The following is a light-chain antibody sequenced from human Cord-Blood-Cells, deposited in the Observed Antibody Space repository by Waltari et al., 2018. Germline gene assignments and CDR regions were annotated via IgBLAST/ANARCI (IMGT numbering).Light chain of an antibody. CDR2: QDS. J-gene: IGLJ1*01. V-gene: IGLV3-1*01. Sequence: SYELTQPPSVSVSPGQTASIPCSGDKLGDKYACWYQQKPGQSPVLVIYQDSKRPSGISERFSGSNSGNTATLTISGTQAMDEADYYCQAWDSSTGVFGTGTKVTVL. CDR3: QAWDSSTGV. CDR1: KLGDKY.